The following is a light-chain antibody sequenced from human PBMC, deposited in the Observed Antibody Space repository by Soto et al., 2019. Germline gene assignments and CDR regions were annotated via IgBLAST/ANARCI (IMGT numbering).Light chain of an antibody. Sequence: QSALTQPASVSGSPGQSITISCTVTSSDVGGYNYVSWYQQHPGKAPKLMIYEVSNRPSGVSNRFSGSKSGNTASLTISGLQAEDEADYYCSSYTTSSTYVFATGTKVTVL. J-gene: IGLJ1*01. CDR1: SSDVGGYNY. CDR3: SSYTTSSTYV. CDR2: EVS. V-gene: IGLV2-14*01.